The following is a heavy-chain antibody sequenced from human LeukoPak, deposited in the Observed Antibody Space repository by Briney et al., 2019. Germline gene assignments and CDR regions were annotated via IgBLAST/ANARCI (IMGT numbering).Heavy chain of an antibody. D-gene: IGHD1-26*01. CDR3: AKGGKWDVTPFDY. CDR2: ISGGGGST. J-gene: IGHJ4*02. CDR1: GFIFSSHA. V-gene: IGHV3-23*01. Sequence: GGSLRLSCAASGFIFSSHAMHWVRQAPGKGLEWVSTISGGGGSTYYADSVKGRFTISRDNSKNTLYLQVNSLRAEDTAVYYCAKGGKWDVTPFDYWGQETLVTVSS.